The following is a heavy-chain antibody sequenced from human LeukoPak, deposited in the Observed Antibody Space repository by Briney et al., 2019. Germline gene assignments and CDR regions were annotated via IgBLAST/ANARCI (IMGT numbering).Heavy chain of an antibody. CDR2: INPNSGGT. CDR3: ARDLYGDYSGMLDY. D-gene: IGHD4-17*01. J-gene: IGHJ4*02. CDR1: GYTFTGYY. V-gene: IGHV1-2*02. Sequence: ASVKVSCKASGYTFTGYYMHWVRQAPGQGLEWMGWINPNSGGTNYAQKFQGRVTMTRDTSISTAYMELSRLRSDDTAVYYCARDLYGDYSGMLDYWGQGTLVTVSS.